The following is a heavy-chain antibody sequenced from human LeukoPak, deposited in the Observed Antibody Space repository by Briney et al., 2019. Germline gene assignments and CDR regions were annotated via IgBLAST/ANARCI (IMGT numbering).Heavy chain of an antibody. D-gene: IGHD4-17*01. V-gene: IGHV4-30-4*01. CDR2: IYYSGST. Sequence: PSETLPLTCTVSGGSISSGDYYWSWICQPPGNGLEWIGYIYYSGSTYYNPSLKSRVTISVDTSKNQFSLKLSSVTAADTAVYYCARGATVTYAGISYYCYGMDVWGQGTTVTVSS. J-gene: IGHJ6*02. CDR3: ARGATVTYAGISYYCYGMDV. CDR1: GGSISSGDYY.